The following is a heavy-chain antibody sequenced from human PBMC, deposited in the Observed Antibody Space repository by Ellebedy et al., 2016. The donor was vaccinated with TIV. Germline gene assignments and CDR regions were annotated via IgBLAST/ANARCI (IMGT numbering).Heavy chain of an antibody. CDR3: AKDSPGYSYGFSRDGMDV. V-gene: IGHV3-9*01. J-gene: IGHJ6*02. Sequence: SLKISXAASGFMFNDYGMHWVRQVPGKGLEWVSGITWNSNSIGYADFTKGRFTISRDNAKNSLYLQMKSLRADDTALYYCAKDSPGYSYGFSRDGMDVWGQGTTVTVSS. D-gene: IGHD5-18*01. CDR1: GFMFNDYG. CDR2: ITWNSNSI.